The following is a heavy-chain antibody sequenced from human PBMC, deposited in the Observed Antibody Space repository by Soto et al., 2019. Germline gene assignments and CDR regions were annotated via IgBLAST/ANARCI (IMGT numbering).Heavy chain of an antibody. CDR1: GFTFSSYW. CDR2: INSDGSST. D-gene: IGHD3-3*01. V-gene: IGHV3-74*01. Sequence: PGGSLRLSCAASGFTFSSYWMHWVRQAPGKGLVWVSRINSDGSSTSYADSVKGRFTISRDNAKNALYLQMNSLRAEDTAVYYCARRETNLWSGYYMDVWGKGTTVTVSS. J-gene: IGHJ6*03. CDR3: ARRETNLWSGYYMDV.